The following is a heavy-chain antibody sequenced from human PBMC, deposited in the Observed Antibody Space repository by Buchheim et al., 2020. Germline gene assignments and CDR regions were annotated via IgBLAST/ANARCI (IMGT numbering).Heavy chain of an antibody. Sequence: QVQLQQWGAGLLRPSETLSLTCAVYGGSFSGYYWSWIRQPPGKGLEWIGEINHSGSTNYNPSLKSRVTISVDTSKNRFSLKLSSVTAADTAVYYCARRWLRVSGYGMDVWGQGTT. CDR1: GGSFSGYY. J-gene: IGHJ6*02. D-gene: IGHD5-12*01. CDR3: ARRWLRVSGYGMDV. V-gene: IGHV4-34*01. CDR2: INHSGST.